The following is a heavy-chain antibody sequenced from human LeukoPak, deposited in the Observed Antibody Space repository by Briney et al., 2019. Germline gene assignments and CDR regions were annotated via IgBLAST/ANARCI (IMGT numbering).Heavy chain of an antibody. V-gene: IGHV3-72*01. CDR1: GFTFSSYN. D-gene: IGHD1-26*01. J-gene: IGHJ5*02. CDR3: GRSGRYRPSDL. Sequence: TGGSLRLSCAASGFTFSSYNMNWVRQAPGKGLEWVGRTRNKANSYTTEYAASVKGRFTISKDDPKNLLYLQMNSLKSEDTAVYYCGRSGRYRPSDLWGQGTLVTVSS. CDR2: TRNKANSYTT.